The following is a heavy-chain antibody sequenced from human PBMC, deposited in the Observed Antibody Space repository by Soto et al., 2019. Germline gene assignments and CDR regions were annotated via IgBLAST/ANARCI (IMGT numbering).Heavy chain of an antibody. CDR1: GFTFSSYS. Sequence: EVQLVESGGGLVKPGGSLRLSCAASGFTFSSYSMNWVRKAPGKGLEWVSSISSSSGYIYYADSVKGRFTISRDNAKNSLYLQMNSLRAEDTAVYYCARDILFYMDVWGKGTTVTVSS. CDR2: ISSSSGYI. J-gene: IGHJ6*03. V-gene: IGHV3-21*01. CDR3: ARDILFYMDV. D-gene: IGHD3-9*01.